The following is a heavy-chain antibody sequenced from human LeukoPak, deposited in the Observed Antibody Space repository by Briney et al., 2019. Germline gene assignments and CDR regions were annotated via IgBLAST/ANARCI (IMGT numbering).Heavy chain of an antibody. D-gene: IGHD1-1*01. J-gene: IGHJ1*01. Sequence: SETLSLTCAVYGGFFSGYYWSWLRQPPGKGLEGIGEINHSGSTNYNPSLNSRVTISVDTSKNQFSLKLSSVTAADTAVYYCARGSTGNGAFQHWGQGTLVTVSS. V-gene: IGHV4-34*01. CDR2: INHSGST. CDR3: ARGSTGNGAFQH. CDR1: GGFFSGYY.